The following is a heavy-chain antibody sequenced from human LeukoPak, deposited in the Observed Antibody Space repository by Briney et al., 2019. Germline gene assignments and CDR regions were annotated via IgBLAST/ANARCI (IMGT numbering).Heavy chain of an antibody. CDR1: GYSISSGYY. V-gene: IGHV4-38-2*02. D-gene: IGHD4-17*01. Sequence: SETLSPTCTVSGYSISSGYYWGWIRQPPGKGLEWIGSIYYSGSTYYNPSLKSRVTISVDTSKNQFSLKLSSVTAADTAVYYCATYVPLRGGWFDPWGQGSLVTVSS. J-gene: IGHJ5*02. CDR2: IYYSGST. CDR3: ATYVPLRGGWFDP.